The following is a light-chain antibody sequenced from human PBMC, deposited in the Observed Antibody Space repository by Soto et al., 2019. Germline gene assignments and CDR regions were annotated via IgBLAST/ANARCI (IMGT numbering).Light chain of an antibody. CDR2: AAS. J-gene: IGKJ5*01. V-gene: IGKV1-9*01. CDR1: QDISNF. Sequence: IQLTQSPSSLSASVGDRVTITCRASQDISNFLAWYHQKPGEAPKLLIYAASTLQSGVPSRFSGSGSGTDFTLTISSLQPEDFASYYCQQLYNCPITFGQGTRLEIK. CDR3: QQLYNCPIT.